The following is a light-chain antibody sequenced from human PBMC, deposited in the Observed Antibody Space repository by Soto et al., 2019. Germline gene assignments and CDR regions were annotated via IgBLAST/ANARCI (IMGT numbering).Light chain of an antibody. Sequence: EIVLTQSPATLSLSPGQRATLSCRASHSVGRHLAWYQQRPGQAPRLLIFDASNRATGIPARFSGSGSGTDFTLTTTKLEPEDFAVYYCQQRSNWPPITFGQGTRLE. J-gene: IGKJ5*01. CDR1: HSVGRH. V-gene: IGKV3-11*01. CDR2: DAS. CDR3: QQRSNWPPIT.